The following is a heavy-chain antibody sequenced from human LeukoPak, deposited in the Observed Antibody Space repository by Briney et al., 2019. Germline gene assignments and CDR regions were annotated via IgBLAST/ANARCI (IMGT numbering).Heavy chain of an antibody. J-gene: IGHJ4*02. V-gene: IGHV3-23*01. D-gene: IGHD6-13*01. CDR2: ISGSGGST. CDR1: GFAFSSYA. CDR3: ARAPGAAAGIDY. Sequence: GGSLRLSCAASGFAFSSYAMSWVRQAPGKGLEWVSAISGSGGSTYYADSVEGRFTISRDNAKNSLYLQMNSLRAEDTAVYYCARAPGAAAGIDYWGQGTLVTVSS.